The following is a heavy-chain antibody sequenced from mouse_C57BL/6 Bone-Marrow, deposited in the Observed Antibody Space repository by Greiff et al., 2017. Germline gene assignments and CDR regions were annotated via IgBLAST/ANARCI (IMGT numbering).Heavy chain of an antibody. CDR2: IRLKSDNYAT. D-gene: IGHD1-1*01. CDR3: TGEDYYYGSSYFDY. J-gene: IGHJ2*01. CDR1: GFTFSNYW. Sequence: EVKVEESGGGLVQPGGSMKLSCVASGFTFSNYWMNWVRQSPEKGLEWVAQIRLKSDNYATHYAESVKGRFTISRDDSKSSVYLQMNNLRAEDTGIYYCTGEDYYYGSSYFDYWGQGTTLTVSS. V-gene: IGHV6-3*01.